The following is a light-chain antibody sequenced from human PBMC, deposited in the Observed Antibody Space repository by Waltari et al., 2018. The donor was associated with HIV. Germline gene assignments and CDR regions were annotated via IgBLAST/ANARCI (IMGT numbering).Light chain of an antibody. CDR1: QSVGSF. J-gene: IGKJ2*01. CDR2: QAS. V-gene: IGKV1-5*03. CDR3: QQYHTYLT. Sequence: DIRMAQSPSTLSASVGDRVTITCRASQSVGSFLAWYLRNPGKAPKLLIFQASSLQTGVPSRFIGSGSGTYFTLTITSLQPEDFASYYCQQYHTYLTFGQGTDLE.